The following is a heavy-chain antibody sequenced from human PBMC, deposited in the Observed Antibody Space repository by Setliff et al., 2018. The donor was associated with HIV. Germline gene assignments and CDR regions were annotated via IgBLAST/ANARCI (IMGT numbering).Heavy chain of an antibody. J-gene: IGHJ3*02. CDR2: IFTTGST. V-gene: IGHV4-61*09. D-gene: IGHD2-21*02. Sequence: SETLSLTCTVTGDSISSGSSYWGWIRQPAGKGLEWIGHIFTTGSTKYNPSLRSRAAISLDTSTNSFSLQLHSLTAGDTAVYYCARGQGCGGGCHYAFEMWGQGTMVTVS. CDR3: ARGQGCGGGCHYAFEM. CDR1: GDSISSGSSY.